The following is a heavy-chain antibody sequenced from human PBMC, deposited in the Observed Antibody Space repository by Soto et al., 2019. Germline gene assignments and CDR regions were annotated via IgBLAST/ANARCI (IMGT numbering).Heavy chain of an antibody. Sequence: SETLSLTCAVSGYSISSGYYWGWIQQPPGKGLEWIGSIYHSGSTYYNPSLKSRVTISVDTSKNQFSLKLSSVTAADTAVYYCARVVPAAIGAFDIWGQGTMVTVS. CDR1: GYSISSGYY. CDR3: ARVVPAAIGAFDI. V-gene: IGHV4-38-2*01. CDR2: IYHSGST. D-gene: IGHD2-2*01. J-gene: IGHJ3*02.